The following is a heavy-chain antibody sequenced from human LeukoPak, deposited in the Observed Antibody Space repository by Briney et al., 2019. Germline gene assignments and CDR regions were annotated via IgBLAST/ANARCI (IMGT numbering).Heavy chain of an antibody. Sequence: MSSETLSLTCTDSGGSISSYYWSWIRQPPGKGLEWIGYIYYSGSTNYNPSLKSRVTISVDTSKNQFSLKLSSVTAADTAVYYCARDLIAAAGGNFQHWGQGTLVTVSS. CDR2: IYYSGST. CDR1: GGSISSYY. V-gene: IGHV4-4*08. D-gene: IGHD6-13*01. CDR3: ARDLIAAAGGNFQH. J-gene: IGHJ1*01.